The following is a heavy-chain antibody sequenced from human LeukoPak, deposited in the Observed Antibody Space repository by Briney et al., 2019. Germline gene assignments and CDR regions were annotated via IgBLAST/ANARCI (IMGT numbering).Heavy chain of an antibody. V-gene: IGHV4-59*13. Sequence: SETLSLTCTVSGGSISSYYWSWIRQPPGKGLEWIGYIYYSGSTNYNPSLKSRVTISVDTSKNQFSLKLSSVTAADTAAYYCASQGGGSGDYWGQGTLVTVSS. CDR3: ASQGGGSGDY. CDR2: IYYSGST. D-gene: IGHD3-10*01. J-gene: IGHJ4*02. CDR1: GGSISSYY.